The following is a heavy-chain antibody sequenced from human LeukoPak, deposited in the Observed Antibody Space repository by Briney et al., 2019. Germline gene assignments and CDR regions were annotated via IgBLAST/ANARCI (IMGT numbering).Heavy chain of an antibody. Sequence: KPSETLSLTCTVSGGPISSYYWSWIRQPPGKGLEWVANIKQDGSEKYYVDSVKGRFTISRDNAKNSLYLQMNSLRAEDTAVYYCAREERIAARSFDYWGQGTLVTVSS. CDR3: AREERIAARSFDY. J-gene: IGHJ4*02. V-gene: IGHV3-7*01. CDR1: GGPISSYY. D-gene: IGHD6-6*01. CDR2: IKQDGSEK.